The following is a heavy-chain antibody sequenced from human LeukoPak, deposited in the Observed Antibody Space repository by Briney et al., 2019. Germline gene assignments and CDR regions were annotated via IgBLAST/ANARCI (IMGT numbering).Heavy chain of an antibody. Sequence: SVKVSCKASGGTSSSYAISWVRQAPGQGLEWMGRIIPIFGIANYAQKFQGRVTITADKSTSTAYMELSSLRSEDTAVYYCARADCSSTSCPSWFDPWGQGTLVTVSS. D-gene: IGHD2-2*01. CDR1: GGTSSSYA. CDR3: ARADCSSTSCPSWFDP. J-gene: IGHJ5*02. V-gene: IGHV1-69*04. CDR2: IIPIFGIA.